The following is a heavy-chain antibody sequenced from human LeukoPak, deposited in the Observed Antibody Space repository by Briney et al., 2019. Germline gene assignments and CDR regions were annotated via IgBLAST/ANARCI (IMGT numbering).Heavy chain of an antibody. Sequence: GASLQISCEGSESIFTSYWIGWGRQLPGKGLEGMGIIYPGDSDTRYSPSFQGQVTISADKSISTAYLQWSSLKASDTAMYYCARGPGGSGSYYTPIRGYGMDVWGQGTTVTVSS. CDR1: ESIFTSYW. D-gene: IGHD3-10*01. CDR2: IYPGDSDT. J-gene: IGHJ6*02. CDR3: ARGPGGSGSYYTPIRGYGMDV. V-gene: IGHV5-51*01.